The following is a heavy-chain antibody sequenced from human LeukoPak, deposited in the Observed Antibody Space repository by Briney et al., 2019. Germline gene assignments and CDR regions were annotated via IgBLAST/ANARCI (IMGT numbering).Heavy chain of an antibody. CDR1: GGTFSSYA. J-gene: IGHJ5*02. Sequence: GASVKVSCNAAGGTFSSYAISWVRQAPGQGLEWMGGIIPIFGTANYAQKFQGRGTSTADESTSTAYMELSSLRSEDTAVYYCARGTTVTNWFDRWGQGTLVTVSS. V-gene: IGHV1-69*13. CDR3: ARGTTVTNWFDR. CDR2: IIPIFGTA. D-gene: IGHD4-11*01.